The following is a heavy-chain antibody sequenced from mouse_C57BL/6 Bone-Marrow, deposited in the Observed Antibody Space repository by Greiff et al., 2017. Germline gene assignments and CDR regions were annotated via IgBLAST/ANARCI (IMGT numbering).Heavy chain of an antibody. CDR3: MGDTAWVAY. Sequence: VQLQQSGAELVRPGASVKLSCTASGFNIKDDYMHWVKQRPDQGLEWIGWIGPESGATEYASTFPGKATITAETSSKHAYLQLRGLTSEDSAVYYCMGDTAWVAYWGQGTLVTVSA. CDR1: GFNIKDDY. V-gene: IGHV14-4*01. J-gene: IGHJ3*01. CDR2: IGPESGAT. D-gene: IGHD3-3*01.